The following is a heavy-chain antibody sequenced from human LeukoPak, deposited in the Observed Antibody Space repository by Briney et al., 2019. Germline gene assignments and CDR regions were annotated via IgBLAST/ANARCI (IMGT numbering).Heavy chain of an antibody. J-gene: IGHJ4*02. CDR1: AFIVTSNY. D-gene: IGHD3-16*01. CDR2: IYNGGGT. CDR3: ARDWATALDY. Sequence: GGSLRLSCAASAFIVTSNYMNWVRQAPGKGLEWVSVIYNGGGTSYADSVKGRFTISRDNSNSTLYLQMNSLRVEDTAVYYCARDWATALDYWGQGTLVTVSS. V-gene: IGHV3-53*01.